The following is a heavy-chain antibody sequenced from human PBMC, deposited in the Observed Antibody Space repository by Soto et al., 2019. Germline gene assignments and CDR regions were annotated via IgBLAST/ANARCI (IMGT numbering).Heavy chain of an antibody. D-gene: IGHD3-10*01. CDR2: IMPPVDSA. CDR1: GGTLSDYA. Sequence: QVQLVQSGAEVKTPGSSVKVSCKAFGGTLSDYAFSWVRQAPGQGLEWMGGIMPPVDSANYAQNFQGRLTISADESTSTANLELSSLRSDDTAVYYCAVAAVREIMAQESSGMAVWGQGTTVIVSS. J-gene: IGHJ6*02. CDR3: AVAAVREIMAQESSGMAV. V-gene: IGHV1-69*01.